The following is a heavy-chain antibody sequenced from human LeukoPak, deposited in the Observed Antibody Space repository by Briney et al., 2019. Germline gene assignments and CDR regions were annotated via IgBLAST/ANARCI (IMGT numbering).Heavy chain of an antibody. Sequence: GGSLRLSCAASGFTFSSYAMHWVRQAPGKGLEWVAVISYDGSNKYYADSVKGRFTISRDNSKNTLYLQMNSLRAEDTAVYYCARDRISVTTSRSVERRHNWFDPWGQGTLVTVSS. V-gene: IGHV3-30-3*01. CDR2: ISYDGSNK. CDR1: GFTFSSYA. J-gene: IGHJ5*02. CDR3: ARDRISVTTSRSVERRHNWFDP. D-gene: IGHD4-11*01.